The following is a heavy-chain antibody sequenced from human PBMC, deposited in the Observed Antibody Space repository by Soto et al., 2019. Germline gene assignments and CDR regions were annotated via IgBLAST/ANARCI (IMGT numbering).Heavy chain of an antibody. CDR3: ASLAIGTIIRGAPDF. D-gene: IGHD3-10*01. Sequence: QVHLVESGGGLVKPGGSLRLSCAASGFTFSDYYMTWIRQAPGKGLEWVSYISSGGSSIYYADSVKGRFTISRDNAKNSLYLQMNSLRAEDTAMYYCASLAIGTIIRGAPDFWGQGTLVNVSS. CDR2: ISSGGSSI. J-gene: IGHJ4*02. CDR1: GFTFSDYY. V-gene: IGHV3-11*01.